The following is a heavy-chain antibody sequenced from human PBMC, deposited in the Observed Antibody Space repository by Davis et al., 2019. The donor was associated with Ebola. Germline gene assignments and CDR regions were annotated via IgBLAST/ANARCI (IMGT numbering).Heavy chain of an antibody. CDR1: GYTFTGYY. J-gene: IGHJ4*02. CDR3: AGGPTVIDY. Sequence: ASVKVSCKASGYTFTGYYMHWVRQAPGQGLEWMGRINPNSGGTNYAQKFQGRVTMTRDTSISTAYMELSSLRSEDTAVYYCAGGPTVIDYWGQGTLVTVSS. CDR2: INPNSGGT. D-gene: IGHD4-17*01. V-gene: IGHV1-2*06.